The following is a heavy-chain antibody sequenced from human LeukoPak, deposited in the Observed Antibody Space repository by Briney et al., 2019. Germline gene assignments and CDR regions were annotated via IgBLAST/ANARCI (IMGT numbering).Heavy chain of an antibody. V-gene: IGHV1-2*02. Sequence: ASVKVSCKASGYTFSGYYMHWVRQAPGQGLEWMGWINPNSGGTNYAQKFQGRVTMTRDTSISTAYMELTRLRSDDTAVYYCARDNGDYWFDYWGQGTLITVSS. CDR1: GYTFSGYY. J-gene: IGHJ4*02. CDR3: ARDNGDYWFDY. D-gene: IGHD4-17*01. CDR2: INPNSGGT.